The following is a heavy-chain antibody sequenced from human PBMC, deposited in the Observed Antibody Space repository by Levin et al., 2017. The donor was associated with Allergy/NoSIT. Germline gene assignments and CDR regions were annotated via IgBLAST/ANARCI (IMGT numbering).Heavy chain of an antibody. V-gene: IGHV2-70*11. CDR3: ARIISGRGWDHDS. CDR1: GFSLNTGGMC. D-gene: IGHD6-19*01. CDR2: IDWDDDK. J-gene: IGHJ4*02. Sequence: SGPTLVKPTQTLTLTCTFSGFSLNTGGMCVSWVRQPPGKALEWLARIDWDDDKYYTPSLKTRLTISKDTSKNQVVLTMTNMDPVDTATYFCARIISGRGWDHDSWGQGTLVTVSS.